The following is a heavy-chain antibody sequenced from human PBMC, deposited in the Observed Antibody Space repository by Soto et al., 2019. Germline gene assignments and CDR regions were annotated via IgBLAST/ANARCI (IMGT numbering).Heavy chain of an antibody. CDR1: GFSLTTSGVG. J-gene: IGHJ4*02. V-gene: IGHV2-5*02. CDR3: AHRILRTVFGFVTTTAIYFDS. Sequence: QITLNESGPTVVKPAETLTLTCTFPGFSLTTSGVGVGWIRQSPGKAPEWLALIYWDDDKRYSASLKSRLTITTDTSKNQVVLTMASVDPADTATYYCAHRILRTVFGFVTTTAIYFDSWGQGTPVVVST. D-gene: IGHD3-3*01. CDR2: IYWDDDK.